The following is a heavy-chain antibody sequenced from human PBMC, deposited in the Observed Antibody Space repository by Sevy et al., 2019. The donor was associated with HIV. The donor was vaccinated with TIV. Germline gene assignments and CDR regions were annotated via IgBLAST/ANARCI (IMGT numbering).Heavy chain of an antibody. CDR3: ARDNCPYDYSLEFDP. V-gene: IGHV3-30-3*01. Sequence: GESLKISCAASGFTFSSYAMHWVRQAPGKGLEWVAVISYDGSNKYYADSVKGRFTISRDNSKNTLYLQMNSLRAEDTAVYYCARDNCPYDYSLEFDPWGQGTLVTVSS. CDR2: ISYDGSNK. CDR1: GFTFSSYA. D-gene: IGHD4-4*01. J-gene: IGHJ5*02.